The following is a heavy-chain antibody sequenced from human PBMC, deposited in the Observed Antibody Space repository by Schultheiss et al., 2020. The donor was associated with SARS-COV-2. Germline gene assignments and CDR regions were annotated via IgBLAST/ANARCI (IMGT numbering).Heavy chain of an antibody. D-gene: IGHD5-12*01. CDR3: ARGGIVATRPLFDY. V-gene: IGHV4-34*01. J-gene: IGHJ4*02. CDR1: GGSFRIYS. Sequence: SETLSLTCAVYGGSFRIYSWSWIRQPPEKGLEWIGEITHSGSTNYNPSLKSRVTISVDTSKNQFSLKLSSVTAADTAVYYCARGGIVATRPLFDYWGQGTLVTVSS. CDR2: ITHSGST.